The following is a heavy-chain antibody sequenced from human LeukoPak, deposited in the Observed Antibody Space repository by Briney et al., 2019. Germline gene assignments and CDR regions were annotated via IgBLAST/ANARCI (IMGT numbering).Heavy chain of an antibody. J-gene: IGHJ3*01. V-gene: IGHV3-74*01. CDR3: ASDLGGCSGGSSDPVAFDF. Sequence: SGASLRLSCAASGFEFSNDWMHWVRQAPGKVLVWVSRIKGDAISTIYADSVKFRFTISRDNAKNTLYLQMDSLRAGATAISYCASDLGGCSGGSSDPVAFDFWGQGTMVTVSS. CDR1: GFEFSNDW. CDR2: IKGDAIST. D-gene: IGHD2-15*01.